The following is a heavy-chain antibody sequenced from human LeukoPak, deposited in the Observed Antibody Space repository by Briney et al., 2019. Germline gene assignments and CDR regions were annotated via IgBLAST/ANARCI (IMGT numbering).Heavy chain of an antibody. CDR1: GFSVSNHY. J-gene: IGHJ3*02. CDR2: IFAGGDV. V-gene: IGHV3-53*01. Sequence: PAGGSLRLSCAASGFSVSNHYMSWVRQAPGKGLEWVSIIFAGGDVYYADSVKGRFTISRDNVKNMVFLQMNRLTGEDTALYYCARVSFYAFDTWGQGTRVTVSS. CDR3: ARVSFYAFDT. D-gene: IGHD2/OR15-2a*01.